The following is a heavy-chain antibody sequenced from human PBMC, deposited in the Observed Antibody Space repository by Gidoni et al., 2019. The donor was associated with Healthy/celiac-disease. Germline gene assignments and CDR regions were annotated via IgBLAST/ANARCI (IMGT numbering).Heavy chain of an antibody. V-gene: IGHV5-10-1*01. Sequence: EVQLVQSGAEVKKPGESLRISCTGSGYSFTSYWISWVRQMPGKGLEWMGRIDPSDSYTNYSPSFQGHVTISADKSISTAYLQWSSLKASDTAMYYCAARDIVVVPAADPNYYYMDVWGKGTTVTVSS. CDR2: IDPSDSYT. CDR1: GYSFTSYW. D-gene: IGHD2-2*01. CDR3: AARDIVVVPAADPNYYYMDV. J-gene: IGHJ6*03.